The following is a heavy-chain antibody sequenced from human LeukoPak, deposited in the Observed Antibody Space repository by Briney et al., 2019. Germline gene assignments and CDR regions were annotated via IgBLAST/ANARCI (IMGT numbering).Heavy chain of an antibody. Sequence: ASVKVSCKASGYPFTNYGISWVRQAPGQGLEWMGWISGYNGNTNHAQKLQGRLTRTTDTATATAYMELRSLRSDDTAVYYCARLYQLPNFYYYGMDVWGQGTTVTVSS. CDR2: ISGYNGNT. D-gene: IGHD2-2*01. CDR3: ARLYQLPNFYYYGMDV. J-gene: IGHJ6*02. V-gene: IGHV1-18*01. CDR1: GYPFTNYG.